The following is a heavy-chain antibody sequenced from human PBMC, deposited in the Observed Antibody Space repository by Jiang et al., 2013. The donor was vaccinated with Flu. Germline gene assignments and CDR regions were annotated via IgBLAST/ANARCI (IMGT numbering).Heavy chain of an antibody. CDR1: GGSIRGYY. CDR3: TRLSCSYGSCYEAY. Sequence: LLKPSETLSLTCTVSGGSIRGYYWSWIRQPPGKGLEWIGYKYYTGASNYNYNPSLKSRVTISVDTSKNQISLHLTSVTAADTAVYYCTRLSCSYGSCYEAYWGPGLLVTVSS. J-gene: IGHJ4*02. D-gene: IGHD2-15*01. V-gene: IGHV4-59*08. CDR2: KYYTGASNY.